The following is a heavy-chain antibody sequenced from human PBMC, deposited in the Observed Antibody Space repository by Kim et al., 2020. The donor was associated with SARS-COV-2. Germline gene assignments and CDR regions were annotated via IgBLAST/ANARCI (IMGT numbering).Heavy chain of an antibody. Sequence: GRFTISRDNSKNTLYLQMNSLRAEDTTINYCAKDYRGLRYFPSTQAIDYWGQGTLVTVSS. CDR3: AKDYRGLRYFPSTQAIDY. D-gene: IGHD3-9*01. J-gene: IGHJ4*02. V-gene: IGHV3-23*01.